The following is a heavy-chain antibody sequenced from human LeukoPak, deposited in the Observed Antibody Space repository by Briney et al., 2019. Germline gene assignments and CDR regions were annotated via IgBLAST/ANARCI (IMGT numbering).Heavy chain of an antibody. CDR2: IRSKANSYAT. CDR3: TSLYCSSTSCYVDLSRYGMDV. D-gene: IGHD2-2*01. CDR1: GFTFSGSA. V-gene: IGHV3-73*01. Sequence: PGGSLRLSCAASGFTFSGSAMHWVRRASGKGLEWVGRIRSKANSYATAYAASVKGRFTISRDDSKNTAYLQMNSLKTEDTAVYYCTSLYCSSTSCYVDLSRYGMDVWGQGTTVTVSS. J-gene: IGHJ6*02.